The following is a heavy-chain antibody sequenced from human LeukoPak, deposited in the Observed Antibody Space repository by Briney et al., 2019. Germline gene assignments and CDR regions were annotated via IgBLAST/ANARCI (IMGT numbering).Heavy chain of an antibody. Sequence: SVKVSCKASGGTFSSYAISWVRQAPGQGLEWMGRIIPIFGTANYAQKFQGRVTITTDESTSTAYMELSSLRSEDTAVYYCARGDGYGDYAGALDIWGQGTMVTVSS. V-gene: IGHV1-69*05. CDR1: GGTFSSYA. J-gene: IGHJ3*02. CDR3: ARGDGYGDYAGALDI. D-gene: IGHD4-17*01. CDR2: IIPIFGTA.